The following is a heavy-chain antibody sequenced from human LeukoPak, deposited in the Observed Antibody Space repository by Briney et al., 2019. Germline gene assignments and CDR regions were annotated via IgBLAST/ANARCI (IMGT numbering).Heavy chain of an antibody. J-gene: IGHJ4*02. CDR3: ARGEPASGSYIWYYSDY. D-gene: IGHD1-26*01. V-gene: IGHV1-58*02. Sequence: GASVKVSCKASGFTFTSSAMQWVRQARGQRLEWIGWIVVGSGNTNYAQKFQERVTITRDMSTSTAYMELSSLRSEDTAVYYCARGEPASGSYIWYYSDYWGQGTLVTVSS. CDR1: GFTFTSSA. CDR2: IVVGSGNT.